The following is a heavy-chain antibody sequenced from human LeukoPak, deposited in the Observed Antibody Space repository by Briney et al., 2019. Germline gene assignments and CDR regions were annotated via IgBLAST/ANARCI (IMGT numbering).Heavy chain of an antibody. CDR2: IYHSGST. CDR1: GGSISSGGYY. Sequence: PSQTLSLTCTVSGGSISSGGYYWSWIRQPPGKGLEWIGYIYHSGSTYYNPSLKSRVTISVDRSKNQFSLKLSSVTAADTAVYYCARVAQQPVVPAAIKVPLFDYWGQGTLVTVSS. J-gene: IGHJ4*02. CDR3: ARVAQQPVVPAAIKVPLFDY. D-gene: IGHD2-2*02. V-gene: IGHV4-30-2*01.